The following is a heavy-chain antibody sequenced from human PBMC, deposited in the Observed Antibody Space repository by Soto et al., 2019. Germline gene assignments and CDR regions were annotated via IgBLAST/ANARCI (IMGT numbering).Heavy chain of an antibody. D-gene: IGHD2-21*01. CDR1: GFTFRNYN. J-gene: IGHJ4*02. CDR2: ISTGGAYM. V-gene: IGHV3-21*06. Sequence: EVQLGESGGGLVKAGRSLRLFCTASGFTFRNYNMNWVRQAPGKGLEWVSSISTGGAYMFYADSVKGRFTISRDNAQNSLFLQIDSPRAEDTAVYYCARDIASPGGDYFDSWGQGTLVTVSS. CDR3: ARDIASPGGDYFDS.